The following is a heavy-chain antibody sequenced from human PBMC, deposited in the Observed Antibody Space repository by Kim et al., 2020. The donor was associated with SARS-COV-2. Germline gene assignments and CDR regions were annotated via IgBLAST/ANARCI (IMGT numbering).Heavy chain of an antibody. V-gene: IGHV5-51*01. CDR2: IYPGDSDT. J-gene: IGHJ6*02. CDR1: GYSFTSYW. Sequence: GESLKISCKGSGYSFTSYWIGWVRQMPGKGLEWIGIIYPGDSDTRYSPSFQGQVTISADKSISTAYLQWSSLKASDTDMYYCARLSGGDYGADYYGMDVWGQGTTVTVSS. CDR3: ARLSGGDYGADYYGMDV. D-gene: IGHD4-17*01.